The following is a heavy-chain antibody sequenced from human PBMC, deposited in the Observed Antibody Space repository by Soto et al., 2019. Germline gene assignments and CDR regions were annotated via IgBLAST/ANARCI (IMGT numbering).Heavy chain of an antibody. CDR2: IYYSGST. CDR1: GGSISSSSYY. CDR3: ARTGGSGWSYYYYGMDV. J-gene: IGHJ6*02. Sequence: SETLSLTCTVSGGSISSSSYYWGWIRQPPGKGLEWIGSIYYSGSTYYNPSLKSRVTISVDTSKNQFSLKLSSVTAADTAVYYCARTGGSGWSYYYYGMDVWGQGTKVTVSS. V-gene: IGHV4-39*01. D-gene: IGHD6-19*01.